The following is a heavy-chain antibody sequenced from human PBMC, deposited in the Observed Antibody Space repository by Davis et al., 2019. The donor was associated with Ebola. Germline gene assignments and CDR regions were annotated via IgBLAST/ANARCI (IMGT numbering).Heavy chain of an antibody. V-gene: IGHV3-21*01. D-gene: IGHD1-1*01. CDR2: ISSSSSYI. J-gene: IGHJ6*02. Sequence: GESLKISCAAFGFTFSSYSMNWVRQAPGKGLEWVSSISSSSSYIYYADSVKGRFTISRDNSKNTLYLQMNSLRAEDTAVYYCARDWYNWNDDYYYGMDVWGQGTTVTVSS. CDR1: GFTFSSYS. CDR3: ARDWYNWNDDYYYGMDV.